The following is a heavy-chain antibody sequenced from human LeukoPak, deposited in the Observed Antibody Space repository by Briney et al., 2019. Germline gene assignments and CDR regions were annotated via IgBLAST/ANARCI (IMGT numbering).Heavy chain of an antibody. Sequence: SETLSLTCSVSGGSISIHYWSWIRQSPGKGLEWIGYIYHSGSTNYNPSLKSRVTISVDTSKNQFSLKLSSVTAADTAVYYCARVLYDSSGYSYYFDYWGQGTLVTVSS. D-gene: IGHD3-22*01. J-gene: IGHJ4*02. V-gene: IGHV4-59*08. CDR2: IYHSGST. CDR3: ARVLYDSSGYSYYFDY. CDR1: GGSISIHY.